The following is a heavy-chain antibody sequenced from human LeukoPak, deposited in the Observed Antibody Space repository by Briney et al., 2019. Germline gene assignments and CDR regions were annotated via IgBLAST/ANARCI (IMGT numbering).Heavy chain of an antibody. Sequence: SETLSLTCAVSGGSFSGYSWSWIRQPPGKGPEWIGDINHSGSTNYKPSLKSRVTISVDTSKNQFSLKLSSVTAADTAVYYCAREWLSYSYYMDVWGKGTTVTVSS. CDR3: AREWLSYSYYMDV. J-gene: IGHJ6*03. V-gene: IGHV4-34*01. CDR1: GGSFSGYS. D-gene: IGHD5-24*01. CDR2: INHSGST.